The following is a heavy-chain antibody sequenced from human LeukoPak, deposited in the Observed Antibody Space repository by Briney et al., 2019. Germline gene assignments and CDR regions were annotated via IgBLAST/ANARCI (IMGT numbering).Heavy chain of an antibody. J-gene: IGHJ6*03. V-gene: IGHV4-39*01. CDR3: ARCHCSGGSCYSGYYYMDV. Sequence: SETLSLTCTVSGGSISSSSYYWGWIRQPPGKGLEWIGSIYYSGSTYYNPSLKSRVTTSVDTSKNQFSLKLSSVTAADTAVYYCARCHCSGGSCYSGYYYMDVWGKGTTVTVSS. CDR2: IYYSGST. D-gene: IGHD2-15*01. CDR1: GGSISSSSYY.